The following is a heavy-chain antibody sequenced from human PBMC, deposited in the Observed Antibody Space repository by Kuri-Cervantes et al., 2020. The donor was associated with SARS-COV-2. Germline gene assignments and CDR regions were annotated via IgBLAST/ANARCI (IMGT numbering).Heavy chain of an antibody. CDR1: GGSFSGYY. Sequence: GESLKISCAVYGGSFSGYYWGWIRQPPGKGLEWVSSISSSSSYIYYADSVKGRFTISRDNAKNSLYLQMNSLRAEDTAVYYCARVGDFWSGYYLPHFDYWGQGTLVTVSS. CDR2: ISSSSSYI. D-gene: IGHD3-3*01. J-gene: IGHJ4*02. V-gene: IGHV3-21*01. CDR3: ARVGDFWSGYYLPHFDY.